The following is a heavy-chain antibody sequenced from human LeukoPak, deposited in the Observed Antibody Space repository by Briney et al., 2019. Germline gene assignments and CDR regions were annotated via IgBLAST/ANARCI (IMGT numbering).Heavy chain of an antibody. CDR3: AKGVAMVRGVTHFDC. J-gene: IGHJ4*02. D-gene: IGHD3-10*01. CDR1: GFTFNTYA. CDR2: ISGSGGSA. Sequence: PGGSLRLSCAASGFTFNTYAMSWVRQAPEKGLEWVSGISGSGGSAFYADSVKGRFTISRDNSKNTMYLEMNSLTVDDTALYYCAKGVAMVRGVTHFDCWGQGTLVTVSS. V-gene: IGHV3-23*01.